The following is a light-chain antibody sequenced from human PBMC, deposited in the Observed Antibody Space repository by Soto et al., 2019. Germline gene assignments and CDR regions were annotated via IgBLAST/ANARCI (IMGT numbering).Light chain of an antibody. V-gene: IGKV1-5*03. J-gene: IGKJ1*01. CDR2: KAS. Sequence: DIQMTQSPSTLSASVGDRVIITCRASQSISTWLAWYQQKPGKAPKLLIYKASSLETGVPSRFSGSGSGTEFTLTISSLQPDDFATYYCQQYSTYSTFGQGTKV. CDR1: QSISTW. CDR3: QQYSTYST.